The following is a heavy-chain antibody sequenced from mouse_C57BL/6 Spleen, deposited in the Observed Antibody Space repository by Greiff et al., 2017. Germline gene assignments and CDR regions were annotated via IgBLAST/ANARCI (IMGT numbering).Heavy chain of an antibody. Sequence: QVQLQQSGPELVKPGASVKISCKASGYAFSSSWMNWVKQRPGKGLEWIGRIYPGDGDTNYNGKFKGKATLTADKSSSTAYMQLSSLTSEDSAVYFCARPYDVSYAMDYGGQGTSVTVS. CDR1: GYAFSSSW. CDR2: IYPGDGDT. CDR3: ARPYDVSYAMDY. J-gene: IGHJ4*01. D-gene: IGHD2-3*01. V-gene: IGHV1-82*01.